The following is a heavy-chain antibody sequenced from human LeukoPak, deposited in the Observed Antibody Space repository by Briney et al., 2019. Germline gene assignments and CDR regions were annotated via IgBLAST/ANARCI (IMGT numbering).Heavy chain of an antibody. Sequence: GGSLRLSCAASGFTFSSYAMHWVRQAPGKGLEWVAVISYDGSNKYYADSVKGRFTISRDNSTNTLYLQMNSLRAEDTAVYYCARDHAWEFDYYYGMDVWGQGTTVTVSS. V-gene: IGHV3-30-3*01. J-gene: IGHJ6*02. CDR1: GFTFSSYA. CDR3: ARDHAWEFDYYYGMDV. D-gene: IGHD3-10*01. CDR2: ISYDGSNK.